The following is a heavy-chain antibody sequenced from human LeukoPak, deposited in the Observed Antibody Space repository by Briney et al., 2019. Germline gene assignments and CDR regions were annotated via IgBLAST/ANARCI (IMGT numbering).Heavy chain of an antibody. CDR3: AGALNSSGYPNFDY. Sequence: PSETLSLTCAVSGYSISSGYYWGWIRQPPGKGLEWIGSIYHSGSTYYNPSLKSRVTISVDTSKNQFSLKLSSVTAADTAVYHCAGALNSSGYPNFDYWGQGTLVTVSS. CDR1: GYSISSGYY. D-gene: IGHD3-22*01. V-gene: IGHV4-38-2*01. CDR2: IYHSGST. J-gene: IGHJ4*02.